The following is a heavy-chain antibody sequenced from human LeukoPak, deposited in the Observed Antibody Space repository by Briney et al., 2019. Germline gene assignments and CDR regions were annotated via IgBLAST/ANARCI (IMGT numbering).Heavy chain of an antibody. J-gene: IGHJ3*01. CDR3: AKEFTYGGAAFDV. Sequence: GGSLRLSCAASGFTFINAWVSWVRQAPGQGLEWVARIKSKTDGGTADYAAPVKGRFTISRDDSRNTLYLQMNSLRVEDTAVYYCAKEFTYGGAAFDVWGQGTTVTVSS. V-gene: IGHV3-15*01. D-gene: IGHD3-10*01. CDR2: IKSKTDGGTA. CDR1: GFTFINAW.